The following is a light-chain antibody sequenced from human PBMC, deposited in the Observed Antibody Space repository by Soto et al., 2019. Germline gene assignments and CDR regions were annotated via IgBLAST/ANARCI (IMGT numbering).Light chain of an antibody. V-gene: IGKV1-6*01. Sequence: AIQMTQFPASLSASVGDRVTITCRASQGIRDELAWYQQKPGKAPTLLIYGASRLESGVPSRFSGSGSGIDFSLTIYSLRPEDSATYFCLQDYNYPRTFGQGTKLQIK. J-gene: IGKJ2*01. CDR3: LQDYNYPRT. CDR1: QGIRDE. CDR2: GAS.